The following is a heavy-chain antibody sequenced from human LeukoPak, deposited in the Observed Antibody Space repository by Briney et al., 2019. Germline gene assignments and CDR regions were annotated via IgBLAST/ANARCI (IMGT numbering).Heavy chain of an antibody. V-gene: IGHV4-61*02. CDR1: GGSFSSSSFY. D-gene: IGHD6-13*01. CDR2: IYTSGSS. CDR3: ARDPYSPRGYYYYMDV. Sequence: PSETLSLTCTVSGGSFSSSSFYWSWIRQPAGKGLEWIGRIYTSGSSNYNPSLKSRLTMSVDTSKNQFSLKMSSVTAADTAVYYCARDPYSPRGYYYYMDVWGKGTTVTVSS. J-gene: IGHJ6*03.